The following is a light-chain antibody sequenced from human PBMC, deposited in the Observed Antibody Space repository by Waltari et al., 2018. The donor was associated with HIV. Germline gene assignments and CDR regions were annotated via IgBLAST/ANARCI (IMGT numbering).Light chain of an antibody. CDR1: QSVSSN. CDR3: QQYYSWPLT. V-gene: IGKV3-15*01. J-gene: IGKJ1*01. CDR2: GAS. Sequence: EIVMTQSPATLSVSPGERATLSCRSSQSVSSNLAWYQQKPGQAPEVLIYGASTRATGIPARFSGSGSGTEFTLTISSLQSEDFAVYYCQQYYSWPLTFGQGTKVEIK.